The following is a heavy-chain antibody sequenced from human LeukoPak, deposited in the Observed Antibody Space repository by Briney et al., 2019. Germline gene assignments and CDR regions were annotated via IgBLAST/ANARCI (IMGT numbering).Heavy chain of an antibody. V-gene: IGHV4-59*01. CDR1: GGSISSYY. J-gene: IGHJ4*02. CDR3: ARDRSYGGYFDY. D-gene: IGHD4-23*01. Sequence: SETLSLTCTVSGGSISSYYWSWIRQPPGKGLEWIGYIYYSGRTNYNPSLKSRVTISVDTSKNQFSLKLSSVTAADTAVYYCARDRSYGGYFDYWGQGTLVTVSS. CDR2: IYYSGRT.